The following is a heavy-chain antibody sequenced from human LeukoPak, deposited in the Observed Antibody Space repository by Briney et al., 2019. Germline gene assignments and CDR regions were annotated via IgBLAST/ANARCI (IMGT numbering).Heavy chain of an antibody. Sequence: ASVKVSCKASGYTFTSYGISWVRQAPGQGLEWMGGIIPIFGTANYAQKFQGRVTITADESTSTAYMELSSLRSEDTAVYYCARDGGDDPRNAFDIWGQGTMVTVSS. CDR1: GYTFTSYG. J-gene: IGHJ3*02. V-gene: IGHV1-69*13. D-gene: IGHD5-12*01. CDR2: IIPIFGTA. CDR3: ARDGGDDPRNAFDI.